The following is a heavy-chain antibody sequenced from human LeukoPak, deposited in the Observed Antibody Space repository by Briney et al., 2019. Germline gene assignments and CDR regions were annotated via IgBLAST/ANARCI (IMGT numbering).Heavy chain of an antibody. CDR2: ISWNSGSI. D-gene: IGHD3-10*01. Sequence: GGSLRLSCAASGFTFDDYAMHWVRQAPGKGLEWVSGISWNSGSIGYADSVKGRFTISRDNAKNSLYLQMSSLRAEDTALYYCAKGSGIGIPGEFDYWGQGTLVTVSS. CDR3: AKGSGIGIPGEFDY. CDR1: GFTFDDYA. V-gene: IGHV3-9*01. J-gene: IGHJ4*02.